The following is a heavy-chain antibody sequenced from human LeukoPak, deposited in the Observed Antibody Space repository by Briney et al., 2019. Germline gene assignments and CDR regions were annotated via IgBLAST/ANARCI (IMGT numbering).Heavy chain of an antibody. D-gene: IGHD6-13*01. CDR2: LSPNSGDT. J-gene: IGHJ4*02. CDR1: GYTFTGYY. Sequence: GASEKVSCKASGYTFTGYYMHWVRQAPGQELEWMGWLSPNSGDTKFAQKFQGRVTMTRDTSISTAYMELSSLRSDDTAVYYCARATDISSWYLAYWGQGTLVTVSS. CDR3: ARATDISSWYLAY. V-gene: IGHV1-2*02.